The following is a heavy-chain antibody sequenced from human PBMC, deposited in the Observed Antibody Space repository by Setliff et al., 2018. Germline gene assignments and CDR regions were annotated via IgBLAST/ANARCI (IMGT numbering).Heavy chain of an antibody. CDR3: VRSGKFGMRFWFDQ. CDR1: GGSFSSYY. CDR2: IHHSGNT. D-gene: IGHD1-26*01. J-gene: IGHJ5*02. Sequence: SETLSLTCAVYGGSFSSYYWNWIRQPPGKGLEWIGEIHHSGNTKYNPSLGSRITMSVDTSKNQFSLKLSSVTAADTAVYYCVRSGKFGMRFWFDQWGQGTLVTVSS. V-gene: IGHV4-34*10.